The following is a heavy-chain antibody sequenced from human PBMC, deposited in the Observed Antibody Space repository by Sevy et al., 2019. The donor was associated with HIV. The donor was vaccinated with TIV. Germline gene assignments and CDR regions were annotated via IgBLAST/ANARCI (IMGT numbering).Heavy chain of an antibody. J-gene: IGHJ4*02. CDR3: ARAYCSGGRCYSLAY. CDR1: GYTFTSYT. D-gene: IGHD2-15*01. V-gene: IGHV1-18*01. Sequence: ASVKVSCKPSGYTFTSYTITWVRQAPGQELEWVGRISPFTGDTDYARNLQGRVTMTTDTSSTTAYMELRSLRSDDTAVYYCARAYCSGGRCYSLAYWGLGTLVTVSS. CDR2: ISPFTGDT.